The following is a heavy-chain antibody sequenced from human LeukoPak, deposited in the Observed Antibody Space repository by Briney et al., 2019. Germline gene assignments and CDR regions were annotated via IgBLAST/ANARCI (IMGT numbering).Heavy chain of an antibody. V-gene: IGHV1-69*13. J-gene: IGHJ4*02. Sequence: ASVNVSCKASGGTFSSYAISWVRQAPGQGLEWMGGIIPIFGTANYAQKFQGRVTITADESTSTAYMELSSLRSEDTAVYYCARDRREGAMVTYFDYWGQGTLVTVSS. CDR3: ARDRREGAMVTYFDY. D-gene: IGHD5-18*01. CDR2: IIPIFGTA. CDR1: GGTFSSYA.